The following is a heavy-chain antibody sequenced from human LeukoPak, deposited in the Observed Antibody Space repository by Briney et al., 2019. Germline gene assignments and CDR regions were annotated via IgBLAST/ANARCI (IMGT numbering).Heavy chain of an antibody. Sequence: GGSLRLSCAASGFTFSTYGMHWVRQAPGKGLEWVAVISYDGGNKYYADSVKGRFTISRDNSKNTLYLQMNSLRAEDTAVYYCARGDSSGHDAFDIWGQGTMVTVSS. V-gene: IGHV3-30*03. J-gene: IGHJ3*02. D-gene: IGHD3-22*01. CDR3: ARGDSSGHDAFDI. CDR1: GFTFSTYG. CDR2: ISYDGGNK.